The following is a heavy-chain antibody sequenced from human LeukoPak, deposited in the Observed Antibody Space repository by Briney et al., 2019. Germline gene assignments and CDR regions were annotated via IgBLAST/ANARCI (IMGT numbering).Heavy chain of an antibody. Sequence: GGALGLSCTAPGFPFCSHAMSRGRPGPGKGLEWGSSISDTGDSTYYADSVKGRFTISRDNSKNTLYLQMNSLRAEDTAVYYCAKDPMTSVTTTAYWGQGTLVTVSS. D-gene: IGHD4-17*01. V-gene: IGHV3-23*01. J-gene: IGHJ4*02. CDR2: ISDTGDST. CDR1: GFPFCSHA. CDR3: AKDPMTSVTTTAY.